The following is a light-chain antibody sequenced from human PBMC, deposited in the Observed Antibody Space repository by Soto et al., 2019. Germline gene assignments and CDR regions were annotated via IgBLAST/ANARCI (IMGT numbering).Light chain of an antibody. CDR1: QDISNY. CDR2: DAS. Sequence: DIQMTQSPSSLSASVGDRVTITCQASQDISNYLNWYQQKPGKAPELLIYDASNLETGVPSRFSGSGSGTDFTFTISSLQPEDIATYYCQQYDNLPLTFGGGNKVEIK. V-gene: IGKV1-33*01. CDR3: QQYDNLPLT. J-gene: IGKJ4*01.